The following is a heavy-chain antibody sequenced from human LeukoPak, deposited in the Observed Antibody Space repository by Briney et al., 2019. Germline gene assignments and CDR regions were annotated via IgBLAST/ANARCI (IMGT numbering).Heavy chain of an antibody. Sequence: SETLSLTCAVYGGSFSVYYWIWIRQPPGKGLEWIGEINHSGSTNYNPSLKSRVTISVDTSKNQFSLKLSSVTAADTAVYYCARGGEWELLAIDYWGQGTLVTVSS. CDR2: INHSGST. V-gene: IGHV4-34*01. J-gene: IGHJ4*02. CDR3: ARGGEWELLAIDY. D-gene: IGHD1-26*01. CDR1: GGSFSVYY.